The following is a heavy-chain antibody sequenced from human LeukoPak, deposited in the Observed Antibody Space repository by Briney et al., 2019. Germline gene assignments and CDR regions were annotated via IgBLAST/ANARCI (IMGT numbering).Heavy chain of an antibody. CDR1: GYTFSNFY. V-gene: IGHV1-46*01. CDR3: ARGSSSGAYHFDY. D-gene: IGHD3-22*01. Sequence: ASEKVSCKASGYTFSNFYMNWVRQAPGQGLEWMGILNLSGGSTRYAQKFQGRVTMTRDTSTSTVYMELSSLRSEDTAVYYCARGSSSGAYHFDYWGQGALVTV. J-gene: IGHJ4*02. CDR2: LNLSGGST.